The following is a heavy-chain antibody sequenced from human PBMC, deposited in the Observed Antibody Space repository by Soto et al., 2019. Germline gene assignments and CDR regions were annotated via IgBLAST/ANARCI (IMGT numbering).Heavy chain of an antibody. CDR2: INDSGST. D-gene: IGHD3-10*01. J-gene: IGHJ4*02. V-gene: IGHV4-34*01. CDR3: ARQSYGSGSSYRPDYFDY. CDR1: GGSFSGYY. Sequence: QVQLQQWGAGLLKPSETLSLTCAVYGGSFSGYYWSWIRQPPGKGLEWIGEINDSGSTNYNPSLKSRVTISVDTSKNQFSLKLSSVTAADTAVYYCARQSYGSGSSYRPDYFDYWGQGTLVTVSS.